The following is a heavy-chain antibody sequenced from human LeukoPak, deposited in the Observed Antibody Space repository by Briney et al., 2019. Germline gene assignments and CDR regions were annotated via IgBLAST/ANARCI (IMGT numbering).Heavy chain of an antibody. Sequence: GGSLRLSCAASGFTFSSYSMDWVRQPPGKGLEWVSSISSSSTYIYYADSVKGRFTIYRDNAKNSLYLQMNSLRAEDTAVYYCARDTYRFDDYWGQGTLVTVSS. CDR2: ISSSSTYI. V-gene: IGHV3-21*06. CDR3: ARDTYRFDDY. J-gene: IGHJ4*02. CDR1: GFTFSSYS.